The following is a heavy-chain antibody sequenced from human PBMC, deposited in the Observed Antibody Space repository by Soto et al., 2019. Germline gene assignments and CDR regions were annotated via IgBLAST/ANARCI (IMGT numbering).Heavy chain of an antibody. CDR2: ISSSSTYI. CDR3: ARGDTGSYSDFDY. V-gene: IGHV3-11*06. D-gene: IGHD1-26*01. J-gene: IGHJ4*02. Sequence: GGSLRLSCAASGFTFSNYYMSWIRQAPGKGLEWVSYISSSSTYINYADSVKGRFTISRDNAENSLFLQMNRLRADDTAVYYCARGDTGSYSDFDYWGQGA. CDR1: GFTFSNYY.